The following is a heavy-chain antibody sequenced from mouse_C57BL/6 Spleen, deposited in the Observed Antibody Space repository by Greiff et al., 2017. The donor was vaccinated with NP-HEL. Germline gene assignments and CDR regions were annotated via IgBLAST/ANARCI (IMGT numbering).Heavy chain of an antibody. D-gene: IGHD1-1*01. V-gene: IGHV5-4*01. CDR3: AREGTVVVSFDY. Sequence: EVKLMESGGGLVKPGGSLKLSCAASGFTFSSYAMSWVRQTPEKRLEWVATISDGGSYTYYPDNVKGRFTISRDNTKNNLYLQMSHLKSEDTAMYYWAREGTVVVSFDYWGQGTTLTVSS. CDR1: GFTFSSYA. J-gene: IGHJ2*01. CDR2: ISDGGSYT.